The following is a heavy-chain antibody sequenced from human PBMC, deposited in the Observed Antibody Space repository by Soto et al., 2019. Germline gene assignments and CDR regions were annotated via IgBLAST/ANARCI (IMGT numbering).Heavy chain of an antibody. J-gene: IGHJ3*02. CDR3: AKDHWAYGDYVGAFDI. Sequence: EVQLLESGGGLVQPGGYLRFSCAASGVTFSSYAMSWVRQAPGKGLEWVSAISGSGGSTYYADSVKGRFTISRDNSKNTLYLQMNSLRAEDTAVYYCAKDHWAYGDYVGAFDIWGQGTMVTVSS. CDR2: ISGSGGST. V-gene: IGHV3-23*01. D-gene: IGHD4-17*01. CDR1: GVTFSSYA.